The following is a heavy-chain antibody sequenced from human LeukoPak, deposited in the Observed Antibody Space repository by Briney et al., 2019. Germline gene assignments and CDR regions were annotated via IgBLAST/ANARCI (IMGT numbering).Heavy chain of an antibody. CDR3: ARGSSSSGYYYYYYMDV. J-gene: IGHJ6*03. Sequence: PGGSLRLSCAASGFTFSSYAMHWVRQAPGKGLEWVAVISYDGSNKYYADSVKGRFTISRDNSKNTLYLQMDSLRAEDTAVYYCARGSSSSGYYYYYYMDVWGKGTTVTVSS. D-gene: IGHD6-6*01. V-gene: IGHV3-30*01. CDR1: GFTFSSYA. CDR2: ISYDGSNK.